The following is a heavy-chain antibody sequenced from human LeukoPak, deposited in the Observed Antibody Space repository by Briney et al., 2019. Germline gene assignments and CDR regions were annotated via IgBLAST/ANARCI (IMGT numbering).Heavy chain of an antibody. CDR3: ARAGWIITSGIDY. CDR2: IYHTGST. D-gene: IGHD3-10*01. Sequence: PSETLSLTCGVSGYSLSRGYYWAWIRPPPGKGLEWIGTIYHTGSTYYNPSLESRVTISVDTSKNEFSLNLNSVTAADTAVYYCARAGWIITSGIDYWGQGALVTVSS. V-gene: IGHV4-38-2*01. J-gene: IGHJ4*02. CDR1: GYSLSRGYY.